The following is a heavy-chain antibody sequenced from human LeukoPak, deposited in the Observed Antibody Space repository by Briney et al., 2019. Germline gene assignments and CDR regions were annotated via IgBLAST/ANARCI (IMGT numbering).Heavy chain of an antibody. CDR1: GFTFSSYW. Sequence: GGSLRLSCAASGFTFSSYWMSWVRQAPGKGLEWVANIKQDGSEKYYVDSVKGRFTISRGNAKNSLYLQMSSLRAEDTAVYYCARDVHCSGGSCYPDAFDIWGQGTMVTVSS. CDR3: ARDVHCSGGSCYPDAFDI. CDR2: IKQDGSEK. J-gene: IGHJ3*02. V-gene: IGHV3-7*01. D-gene: IGHD2-15*01.